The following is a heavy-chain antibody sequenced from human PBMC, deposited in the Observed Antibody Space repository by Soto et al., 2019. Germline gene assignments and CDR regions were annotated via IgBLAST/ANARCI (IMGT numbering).Heavy chain of an antibody. Sequence: SSETLSLSCAVYGGSFSGYYWSWIRQPPGKGLEWIGEINHSGSTNYNPSLKSRVTISVDTSKNQFSLKLSSVTAADTAVYYCARGILRFLDWHHVMDVWGQGATVTVSS. CDR1: GGSFSGYY. V-gene: IGHV4-34*01. CDR3: ARGILRFLDWHHVMDV. J-gene: IGHJ6*02. D-gene: IGHD3-3*01. CDR2: INHSGST.